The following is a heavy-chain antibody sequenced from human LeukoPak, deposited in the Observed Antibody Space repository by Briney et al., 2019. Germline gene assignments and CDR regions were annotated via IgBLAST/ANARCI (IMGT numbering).Heavy chain of an antibody. D-gene: IGHD3-3*01. CDR3: ARDRGVVNPEYFQH. CDR2: INPSGGST. V-gene: IGHV1-46*01. CDR1: GYTFTSYY. J-gene: IGHJ1*01. Sequence: ASVKVSCKASGYTFTSYYMRWVRQAPGQGLEWMGIINPSGGSTNFAQKFQGRVTMTRDTSTSTVYMELSSLRSEDTAVYYCARDRGVVNPEYFQHWGRGTLVTASS.